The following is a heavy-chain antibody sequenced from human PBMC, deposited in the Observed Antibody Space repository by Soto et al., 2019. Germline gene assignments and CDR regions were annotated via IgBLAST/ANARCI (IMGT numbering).Heavy chain of an antibody. V-gene: IGHV1-69*01. Sequence: QVQLVQSGAEVKKPGSSVKVSCEASGGTFSSYPINWVRQAPGQGLEWMGGIIPFFGTSNYAQKFQGRVTITADDYTSTAYMELRSLSSEDTAVYYCARVGHITNYGMAVWGQGTTVTVSS. J-gene: IGHJ6*02. CDR2: IIPFFGTS. CDR3: ARVGHITNYGMAV. CDR1: GGTFSSYP. D-gene: IGHD1-26*01.